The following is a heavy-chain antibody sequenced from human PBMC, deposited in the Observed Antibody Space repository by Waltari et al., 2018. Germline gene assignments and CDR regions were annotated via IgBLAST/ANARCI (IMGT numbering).Heavy chain of an antibody. V-gene: IGHV4-59*11. Sequence: QVQLQESGPGLVKPSETLSLTCTVSGGSISSHYWSWIRQPPGKGLEWIGYIYYSGITNYNPSLKRRVTISVDTAKNQFALKLSSVTAADTAVYYCARGYTSFGVVSEGNYGMDVWGQGTTVIVSS. CDR1: GGSISSHY. J-gene: IGHJ6*02. CDR2: IYYSGIT. D-gene: IGHD3-3*01. CDR3: ARGYTSFGVVSEGNYGMDV.